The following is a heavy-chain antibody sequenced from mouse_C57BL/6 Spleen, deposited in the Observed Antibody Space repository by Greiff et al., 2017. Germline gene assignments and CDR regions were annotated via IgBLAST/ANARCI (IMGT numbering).Heavy chain of an antibody. CDR1: GFTFSDYG. CDR3: ARTGRDYVDD. CDR2: ISSGSSTI. D-gene: IGHD3-1*01. Sequence: EVMLVESGGGLVKPGGSLKLSCAASGFTFSDYGMHWVRQAPEKGLEWVAYISSGSSTIYYADTVKGRFTISRDNAKNTLFLQMTSLRSEDTARYYCARTGRDYVDDWGQGTTLTVSS. V-gene: IGHV5-17*01. J-gene: IGHJ2*01.